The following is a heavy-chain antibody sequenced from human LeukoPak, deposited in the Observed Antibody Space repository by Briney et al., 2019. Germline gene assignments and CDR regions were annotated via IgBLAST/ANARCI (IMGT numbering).Heavy chain of an antibody. V-gene: IGHV5-51*01. CDR1: GYSFTNYW. Sequence: GESLKISCKGSGYSFTNYWIGWVRQMPGKGLEWMGIISPDDSDTRYSPSFQGQVTISADKSISTAYLQWSSLKATDTAIYYCARSSSGWHFDYWGQGTLVTVSS. CDR3: ARSSSGWHFDY. CDR2: ISPDDSDT. J-gene: IGHJ4*02. D-gene: IGHD6-19*01.